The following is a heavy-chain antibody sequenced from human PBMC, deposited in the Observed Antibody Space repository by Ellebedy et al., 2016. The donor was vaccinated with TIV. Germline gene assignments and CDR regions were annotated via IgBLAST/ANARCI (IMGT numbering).Heavy chain of an antibody. D-gene: IGHD5-18*01. Sequence: GESLKISXKGSGYSFTSYWIGWVRQMPGKGLEWMGIIYPGDSDTRYSPSFQGQVTISADKSISTAYLQWSSLKASDTAMYYCARHPHGYSYGLVGMDVWGQGTTVTVSS. CDR1: GYSFTSYW. CDR3: ARHPHGYSYGLVGMDV. J-gene: IGHJ6*02. V-gene: IGHV5-51*01. CDR2: IYPGDSDT.